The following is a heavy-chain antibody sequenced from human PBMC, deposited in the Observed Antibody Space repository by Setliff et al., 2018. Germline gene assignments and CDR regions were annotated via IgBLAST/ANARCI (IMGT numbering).Heavy chain of an antibody. J-gene: IGHJ4*02. D-gene: IGHD1-1*01. CDR2: INYSRVV. V-gene: IGHV4-34*01. CDR1: GGSFSGYY. Sequence: PSETLSLTCGVSGGSFSGYYWSWIRQSPGGGLEWIGEINYSRVVNYKPSLKSRVSISLDTSKNQFSLRLTSVTAADTAVYYCARTGTYRYFDYWGQGALVTVSS. CDR3: ARTGTYRYFDY.